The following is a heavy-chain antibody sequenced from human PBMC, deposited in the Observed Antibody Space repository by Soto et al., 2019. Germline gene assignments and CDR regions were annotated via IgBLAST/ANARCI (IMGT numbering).Heavy chain of an antibody. V-gene: IGHV3-74*01. D-gene: IGHD1-26*01. Sequence: PGGSLRLSCAASGFAFSRFPMHWVRQAPGKGLVWVSRIGPDGSDTTYADSVKGRFTISRDNAKNIVYLQVSSLRAEDTALYYCATLAGTYPYWGQGPLVTVSS. CDR1: GFAFSRFP. J-gene: IGHJ4*02. CDR3: ATLAGTYPY. CDR2: IGPDGSDT.